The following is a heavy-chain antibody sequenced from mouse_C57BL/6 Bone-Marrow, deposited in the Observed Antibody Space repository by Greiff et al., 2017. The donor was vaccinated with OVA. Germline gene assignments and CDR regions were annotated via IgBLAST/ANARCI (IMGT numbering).Heavy chain of an antibody. CDR3: ARRLYYMDY. V-gene: IGHV1-59*01. D-gene: IGHD2-1*01. J-gene: IGHJ4*01. CDR2: IDPSDSYT. Sequence: VQLQQPGAELVRPGTSVKLSCKASGYTFTSYWMHWVKQRPGQGLEWIGVIDPSDSYTNYNQKFKGKATLTVDTSSSTAYMQLSSLTSEDSAVYYCARRLYYMDYWGQGTSVTVSS. CDR1: GYTFTSYW.